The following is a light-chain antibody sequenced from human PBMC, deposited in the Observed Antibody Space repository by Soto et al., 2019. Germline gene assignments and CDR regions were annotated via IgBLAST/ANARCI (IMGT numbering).Light chain of an antibody. CDR3: KSYTTRGTYG. V-gene: IGLV2-14*03. J-gene: IGLJ1*01. CDR1: SSDVGGYNS. CDR2: DVS. Sequence: QSGLSEPASVSGSPVQKITISCTGTSSDVGGYNSVSWYQHHPGKAPKLMIYDVSNRSSGVSSRFSGSKSDNTASLTISGLQAEDEADYYCKSYTTRGTYGFGTGTKVTVL.